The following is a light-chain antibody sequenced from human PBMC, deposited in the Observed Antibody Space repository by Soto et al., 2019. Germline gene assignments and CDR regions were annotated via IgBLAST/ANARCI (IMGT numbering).Light chain of an antibody. CDR1: SSDVGGYNY. Sequence: QSALTQPRSVSGSPGQSVNISYTGTSSDVGGYNYVSWYQQHPGKAPKLMIYDVTKRPSGVPDRFSGSKSGNTASLTISGLQAEDEADYYCCSYAGSYTFDVFGTGTKVTVL. CDR2: DVT. V-gene: IGLV2-11*01. J-gene: IGLJ1*01. CDR3: CSYAGSYTFDV.